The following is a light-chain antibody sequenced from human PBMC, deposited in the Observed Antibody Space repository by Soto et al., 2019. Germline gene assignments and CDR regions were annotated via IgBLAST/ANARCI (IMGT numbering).Light chain of an antibody. CDR3: HQRQSWPRT. CDR2: GAS. V-gene: IGKV3-20*01. J-gene: IGKJ1*01. Sequence: EIVLTQSPGTLSLSPGERATLSCRASQSVNNNDLAWYQQKPGQAPRLLFYGASYRATGIPDRFSGRGSGTDFILTISRLEPEDFALYYCHQRQSWPRTFGQGTKVDI. CDR1: QSVNNND.